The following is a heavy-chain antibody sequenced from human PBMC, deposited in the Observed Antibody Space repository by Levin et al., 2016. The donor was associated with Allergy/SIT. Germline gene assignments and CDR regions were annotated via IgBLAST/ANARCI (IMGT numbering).Heavy chain of an antibody. CDR3: TSENEDY. CDR2: IKTKSDGATT. J-gene: IGHJ4*02. CDR1: GFTFSRAW. V-gene: IGHV3-15*01. Sequence: GESLKISCVASGFTFSRAWMSWVRQAPGKGLEWVGRIKTKSDGATTDYAAPVRGRFTISRDDSENTVYLQMNSLKTEDTAVYFCTSENEDYWGQGALVTVSS.